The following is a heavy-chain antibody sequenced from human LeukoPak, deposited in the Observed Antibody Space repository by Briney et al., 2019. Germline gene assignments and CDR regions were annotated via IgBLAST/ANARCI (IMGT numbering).Heavy chain of an antibody. CDR3: ARDDYGWGSHPY. D-gene: IGHD3-10*01. CDR2: IKPDGSEK. V-gene: IGHV3-7*04. Sequence: GGSLILSCAGSGLTFSSYWMTWVRQAPGKGLEWVANIKPDGSEKAYVDSVKGRFTISRDNAKNSLYLQMNSLRAEDTAVYYCARDDYGWGSHPYWGQGTLVTVSS. CDR1: GLTFSSYW. J-gene: IGHJ4*02.